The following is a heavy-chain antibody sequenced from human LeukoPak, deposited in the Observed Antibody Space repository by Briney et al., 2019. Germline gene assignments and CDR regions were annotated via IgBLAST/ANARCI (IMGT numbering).Heavy chain of an antibody. V-gene: IGHV4-31*03. CDR2: IYYSGST. CDR3: ARGRTGDAFDY. D-gene: IGHD7-27*01. CDR1: GGSISSGGYY. J-gene: IGHJ4*02. Sequence: SQTLSLTCTVSGGSISSGGYYWSWIRPHPGKGLEWIGYIYYSGSTYYNPSLKSRVTISVDTSKNQFSLKLSSVTAADTAVYYCARGRTGDAFDYWGQGTLVTVSS.